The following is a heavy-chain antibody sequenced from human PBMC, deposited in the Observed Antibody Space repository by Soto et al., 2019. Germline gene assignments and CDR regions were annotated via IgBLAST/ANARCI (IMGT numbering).Heavy chain of an antibody. D-gene: IGHD4-17*01. Sequence: QVQLVQSGGEVKKPGASVKVSCKASGYTFTSYGISWVRQAPGQGLEWMGWISGDSGTTNNAQKFQDRVTMTTDTSTSTTYMELRSLRSDDTAVYYCARDRQNYGSFDFWGQGTLVTVSS. CDR3: ARDRQNYGSFDF. J-gene: IGHJ4*02. V-gene: IGHV1-18*01. CDR1: GYTFTSYG. CDR2: ISGDSGTT.